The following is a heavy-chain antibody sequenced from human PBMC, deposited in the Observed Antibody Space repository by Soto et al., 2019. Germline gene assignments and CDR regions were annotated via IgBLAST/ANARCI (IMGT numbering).Heavy chain of an antibody. V-gene: IGHV4-31*03. CDR2: IYYSGNT. J-gene: IGHJ4*02. CDR3: ARATYYYDSSGYSDRVLDY. CDR1: GGSISSGGYY. D-gene: IGHD3-22*01. Sequence: TLSLTCTVSGGSISSGGYYWSWIRQHPGKGLEWIGYIYYSGNTYYNPSLKSRVTISEDTSKNQFSLKLSSVTAADTAVYYCARATYYYDSSGYSDRVLDYWGQGTLVTVS.